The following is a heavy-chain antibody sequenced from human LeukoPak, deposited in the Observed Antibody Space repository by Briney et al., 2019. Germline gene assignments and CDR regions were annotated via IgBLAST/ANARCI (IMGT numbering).Heavy chain of an antibody. J-gene: IGHJ5*02. CDR2: INPNSGGT. Sequence: ASVKVSCKASGYTFTGYYMHWVRQAPGQGLEWMGWINPNSGGTNYAQKLQGKVTMTTDTSTSTAYMELSSLRSEDTAVYYCARDNSVGDTAWWFDPWGQGTLVTVSS. CDR1: GYTFTGYY. CDR3: ARDNSVGDTAWWFDP. V-gene: IGHV1-2*02. D-gene: IGHD1-26*01.